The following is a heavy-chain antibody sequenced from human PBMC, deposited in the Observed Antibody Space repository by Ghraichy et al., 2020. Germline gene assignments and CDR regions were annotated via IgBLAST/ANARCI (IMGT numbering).Heavy chain of an antibody. D-gene: IGHD3-10*01. CDR3: AREASGSRLDF. Sequence: SQTLSLTCAISGDGVSGNNVAWNWIRQSPSRGLQWLGRTYYRSKWSFEYAVSVKSRMTINPDTSKNQFSLQLNSVTPEDTAVYYCAREASGSRLDFWGQGILVTVSS. CDR1: GDGVSGNNVA. V-gene: IGHV6-1*01. CDR2: TYYRSKWSF. J-gene: IGHJ4*02.